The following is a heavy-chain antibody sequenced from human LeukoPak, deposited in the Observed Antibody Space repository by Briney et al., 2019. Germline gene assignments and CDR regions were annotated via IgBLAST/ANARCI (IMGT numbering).Heavy chain of an antibody. CDR2: MNPKSANT. CDR1: GYTFTSYD. V-gene: IGHV1-8*01. J-gene: IGHJ4*02. Sequence: ASVKVSCKASGYTFTSYDINWVRQATGQGLEWMGWMNPKSANTGYAQKFQGRVTMTGNTSISTAYTELSSLTSEDTAVYYCARKEYSSPSDYWGQGTLVTVSS. D-gene: IGHD6-13*01. CDR3: ARKEYSSPSDY.